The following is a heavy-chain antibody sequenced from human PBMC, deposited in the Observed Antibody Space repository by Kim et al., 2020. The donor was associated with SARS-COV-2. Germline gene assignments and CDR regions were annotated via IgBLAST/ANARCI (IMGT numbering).Heavy chain of an antibody. CDR3: ARATFYYESSGYRPVDY. V-gene: IGHV3-11*06. J-gene: IGHJ4*02. D-gene: IGHD3-22*01. Sequence: SGKGRFTSYRDNAKNSLYLQMNSLRAEDTAVYYCARATFYYESSGYRPVDYWGQGTLVTVSS.